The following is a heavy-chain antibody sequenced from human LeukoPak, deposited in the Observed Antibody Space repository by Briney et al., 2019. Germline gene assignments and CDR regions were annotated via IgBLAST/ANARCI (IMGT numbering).Heavy chain of an antibody. Sequence: ASVKVSCKVSGYTLTELSMHWVRQAPGKGLEWMGGFDPEDGETIYAQKFQGRVTMTEDTSTDTAYMELGSLRSEDTAVYYCATGSSSWYYFDYWGQGTLVTVSS. CDR2: FDPEDGET. CDR3: ATGSSSWYYFDY. D-gene: IGHD6-13*01. CDR1: GYTLTELS. V-gene: IGHV1-24*01. J-gene: IGHJ4*02.